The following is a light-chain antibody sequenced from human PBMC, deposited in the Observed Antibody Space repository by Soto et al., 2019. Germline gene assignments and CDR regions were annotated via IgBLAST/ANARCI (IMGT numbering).Light chain of an antibody. CDR2: DVS. Sequence: QSVLTQPASVSGSPGQSITSSCTGAGNDVGANNFVSWYQQLPGKAPKLMIFDVSHRPSGVSYRFSGSKSGNTASLTISGLQAEDEADYFCSSYTSSSTYVFATGTKVTVL. V-gene: IGLV2-14*03. J-gene: IGLJ1*01. CDR3: SSYTSSSTYV. CDR1: GNDVGANNF.